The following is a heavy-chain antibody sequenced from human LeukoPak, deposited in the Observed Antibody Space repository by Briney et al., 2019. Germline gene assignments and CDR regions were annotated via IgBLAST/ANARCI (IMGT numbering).Heavy chain of an antibody. Sequence: PGGSLRLSFAASGFSVSGTHMSWVRQAPGKGLEWVSAMHTGGTTYYADSVQGRFTIYRDNSKNTLYLQMNSLRAEDTAVYYCAKDEATSGGGLASWGQGTLVSVSS. J-gene: IGHJ4*02. CDR1: GFSVSGTH. D-gene: IGHD3-16*01. V-gene: IGHV3-53*01. CDR2: MHTGGTT. CDR3: AKDEATSGGGLAS.